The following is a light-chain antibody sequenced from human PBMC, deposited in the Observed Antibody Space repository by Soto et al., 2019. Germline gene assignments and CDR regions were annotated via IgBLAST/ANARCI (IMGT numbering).Light chain of an antibody. Sequence: IVLTQSPGTLSLSPGERATLSCRASQSISSSYLAWFQQKLGQAPRLLIYGASSRATGIPDRFSGSGSGTDFTLTISRVEPEDCAVYYCQQYGTSSWTFGQGTKVEIK. CDR1: QSISSSY. V-gene: IGKV3-20*01. CDR3: QQYGTSSWT. J-gene: IGKJ1*01. CDR2: GAS.